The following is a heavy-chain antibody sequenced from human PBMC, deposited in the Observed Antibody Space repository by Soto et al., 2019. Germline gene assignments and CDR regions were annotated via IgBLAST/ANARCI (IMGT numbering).Heavy chain of an antibody. D-gene: IGHD6-13*01. CDR2: IYYSGST. Sequence: QVQLQESGPGLVKPSETLSLTCTVSGGSVSSGSYYWSWIRQPPGKGLEWIGYIYYSGSTNYNPSLKSRVTISVDTSKNQFSLKLISVTAADTAVYYCARDLSSSCYGDWFDPWGQGTLVTVSS. CDR3: ARDLSSSCYGDWFDP. CDR1: GGSVSSGSYY. V-gene: IGHV4-61*01. J-gene: IGHJ5*02.